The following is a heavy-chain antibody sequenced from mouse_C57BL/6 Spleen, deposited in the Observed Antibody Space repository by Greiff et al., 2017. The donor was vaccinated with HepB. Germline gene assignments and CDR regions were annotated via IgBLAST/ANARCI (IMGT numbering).Heavy chain of an antibody. Sequence: EVKLQESGPELVKPGASVKMSCKASGYTFTDYNMHWVKQSHGKSLEWIGYINPNNGGTSYNQKFKGKATLTVNKSSSTADMELRSLTSEDSAVYYCARSPTGTEAYWGQGTLVTVSA. J-gene: IGHJ3*01. V-gene: IGHV1-22*01. D-gene: IGHD4-1*02. CDR2: INPNNGGT. CDR1: GYTFTDYN. CDR3: ARSPTGTEAY.